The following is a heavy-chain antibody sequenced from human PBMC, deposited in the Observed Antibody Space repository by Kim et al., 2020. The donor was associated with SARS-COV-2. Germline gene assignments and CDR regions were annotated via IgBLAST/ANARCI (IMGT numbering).Heavy chain of an antibody. CDR1: GFTFSSYG. Sequence: GGSLRLSCAASGFTFSSYGMHWVRQAPGKGLEWVAVISYDGSNKYYADSVKGRFTISRDNSKNTLYLQMNSLRAEDTAVYYCAKMSAYCSGGSCYSADNSEFDYWGQGTLVTVSS. V-gene: IGHV3-30*18. CDR2: ISYDGSNK. D-gene: IGHD2-15*01. CDR3: AKMSAYCSGGSCYSADNSEFDY. J-gene: IGHJ4*02.